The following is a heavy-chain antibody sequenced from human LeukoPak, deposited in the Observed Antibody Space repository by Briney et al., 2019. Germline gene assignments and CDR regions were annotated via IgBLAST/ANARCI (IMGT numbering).Heavy chain of an antibody. CDR2: IYYSGST. CDR3: ARGSGYCSSTSCQYYFDY. CDR1: GGSIGSSSYY. D-gene: IGHD2-2*01. Sequence: SETLSLTCTVSGGSIGSSSYYWGWIRQPPGKGLEWIGSIYYSGSTYYNPSLKSRVTISVDTSKNQFSLKLSSVTAADTAVYYCARGSGYCSSTSCQYYFDYWGQGTLVTVSS. V-gene: IGHV4-39*07. J-gene: IGHJ4*02.